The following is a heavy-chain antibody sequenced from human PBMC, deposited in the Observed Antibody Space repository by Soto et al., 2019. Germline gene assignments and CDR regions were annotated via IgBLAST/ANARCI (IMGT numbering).Heavy chain of an antibody. D-gene: IGHD2-21*02. V-gene: IGHV3-74*01. CDR1: GFPFSSYW. CDR2: INSDGSST. CDR3: AREGDTYGVYPTSTYFDY. J-gene: IGHJ4*02. Sequence: GGSLRLSCAASGFPFSSYWMHWVRQAPGKGLVWVSRINSDGSSTSYADSVKGRFTISRDNAKNTLYLQMNSLRAEDTAVYCCAREGDTYGVYPTSTYFDYWGQGTLVTVSS.